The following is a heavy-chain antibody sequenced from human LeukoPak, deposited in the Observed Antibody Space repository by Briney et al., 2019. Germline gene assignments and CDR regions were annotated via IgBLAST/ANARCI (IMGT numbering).Heavy chain of an antibody. Sequence: GGSLRLSCAASGFTFSSYSMDWVRQAPGKGLEWVSSISSISSYIYYADSVKGRFTVSRDNAKNSLYLQMDSLRAEDTAVYYCARDPSGTYYPRVSGALDIWGQGTMVTVSS. V-gene: IGHV3-21*01. CDR1: GFTFSSYS. J-gene: IGHJ3*02. CDR3: ARDPSGTYYPRVSGALDI. CDR2: ISSISSYI. D-gene: IGHD1-26*01.